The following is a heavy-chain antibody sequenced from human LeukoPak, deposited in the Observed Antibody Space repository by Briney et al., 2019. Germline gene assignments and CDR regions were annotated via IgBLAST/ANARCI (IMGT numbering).Heavy chain of an antibody. D-gene: IGHD1-26*01. CDR2: ISSSSATI. V-gene: IGHV3-48*01. Sequence: GGSLRLSCGASGFIFSSYSMNWVRQTPRKGLEWVSYISSSSATIYYADSVKGRFTISRDNVKNSLYLQMNSLRAEDTAVYYCARDRRNTRSFFHYWGQGTLVTVSS. CDR3: ARDRRNTRSFFHY. J-gene: IGHJ4*02. CDR1: GFIFSSYS.